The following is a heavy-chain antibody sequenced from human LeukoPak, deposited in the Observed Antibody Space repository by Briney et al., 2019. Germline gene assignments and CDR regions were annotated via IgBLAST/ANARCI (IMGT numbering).Heavy chain of an antibody. V-gene: IGHV3-23*01. J-gene: IGHJ3*02. CDR2: IXGSGGST. D-gene: IGHD3-3*01. CDR3: AKDSLTIFGVVTDDAFDI. CDR1: GFTFSSYA. Sequence: PGGSLRLSCAASGFTFSSYAMSWVRQAPXXXXEWVSAIXGSGGSTYYADSVKGRFTISRDNSKNTLYLQMNSLRAEDTAVYYCAKDSLTIFGVVTDDAFDIWGQGTMVTVSS.